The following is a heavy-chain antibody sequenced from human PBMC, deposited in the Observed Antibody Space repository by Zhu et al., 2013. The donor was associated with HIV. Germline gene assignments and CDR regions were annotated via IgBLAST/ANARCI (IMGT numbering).Heavy chain of an antibody. CDR3: ARDEAVAGLIDY. Sequence: EVQLVESGGGLVQPGGSLRLSCAASGFSFSTYVMHWVRQAPGKGLVWVAHINSDVRTTSYADSVKGRFTISRDNTKNTLYLQMNSLRAEDTGFYYCARDEAVAGLIDYWGRGTLVTVSS. V-gene: IGHV3-74*01. D-gene: IGHD6-19*01. CDR1: GFSFSTYV. CDR2: INSDVRTT. J-gene: IGHJ4*02.